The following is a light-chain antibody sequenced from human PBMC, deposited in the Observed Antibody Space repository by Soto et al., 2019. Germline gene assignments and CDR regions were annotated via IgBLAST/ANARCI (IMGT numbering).Light chain of an antibody. J-gene: IGLJ1*01. CDR2: QVS. V-gene: IGLV2-14*01. CDR3: DSYTSTNTPYV. Sequence: QSALTQPASVSGSPGQSSTISFTGTGSDVGGYNYVSWYQQHPGKAPKLIIYQVSYRPSGVSDRFSGSKSGNTASLTISGLQAEDEADYYCDSYTSTNTPYVFGTGTKVTVL. CDR1: GSDVGGYNY.